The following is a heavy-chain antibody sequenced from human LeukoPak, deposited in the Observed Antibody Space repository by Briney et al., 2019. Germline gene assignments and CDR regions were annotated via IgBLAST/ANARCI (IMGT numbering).Heavy chain of an antibody. D-gene: IGHD5-18*01. CDR1: GLTFSSSW. CDR3: ARDLSYSRLDY. CDR2: INPDGNKK. Sequence: GGSLRLSCAVSGLTFSSSWMDWVRQAPGKGLEWVASINPDGNKKYSADSVKGRFTISRDNAENSLYLQMNSLRVEDTAFYYCARDLSYSRLDYWGQGMLVTVSS. J-gene: IGHJ4*02. V-gene: IGHV3-7*01.